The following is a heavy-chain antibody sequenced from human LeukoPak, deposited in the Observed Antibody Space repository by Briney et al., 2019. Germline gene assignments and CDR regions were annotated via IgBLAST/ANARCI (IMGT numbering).Heavy chain of an antibody. CDR2: ISRSSSYI. J-gene: IGHJ4*02. V-gene: IGHV3-21*01. CDR1: GFTFSSYS. CDR3: ARDSDTSCFDY. Sequence: GGSLRLSCAASGFTFSSYSMNWVRQAPGKGLEWVSSISRSSSYIYCADSVKGRFTISRDNAKNSLYLQMNSLRAEDTAVYYCARDSDTSCFDYWGQGTLVTVSS. D-gene: IGHD2-2*01.